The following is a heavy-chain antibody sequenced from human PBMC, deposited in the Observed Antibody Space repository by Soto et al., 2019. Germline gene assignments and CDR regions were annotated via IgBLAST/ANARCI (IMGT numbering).Heavy chain of an antibody. CDR1: GFTFSAFE. V-gene: IGHV3-48*03. J-gene: IGHJ6*02. Sequence: EVHLVESGGGLVQPGGSLRLSCAASGFTFSAFEMNWVRQAPGKGLEWLSYIYNSGSTMTYADSVKGRFAISRDNAKNSLYLQMYSLRAEDTAVYYCAGESGGTGSDVWGQGTTVTVSS. CDR2: IYNSGSTM. D-gene: IGHD1-1*01. CDR3: AGESGGTGSDV.